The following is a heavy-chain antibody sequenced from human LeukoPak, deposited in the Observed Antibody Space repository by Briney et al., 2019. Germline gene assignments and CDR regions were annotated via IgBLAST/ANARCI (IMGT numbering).Heavy chain of an antibody. J-gene: IGHJ5*02. V-gene: IGHV3-7*01. CDR1: GFTFSSYW. CDR2: IKQDGSEK. Sequence: GGSLRLSCAASGFTFSSYWMSWVRQAPGKGLEWVANIKQDGSEKYYVDSVKGRFTISRDNAKNSLYLQMNSLRAEDTAVYYCARDVPAYYYDSSGYNWFDPWGQGTLVTVSS. D-gene: IGHD3-22*01. CDR3: ARDVPAYYYDSSGYNWFDP.